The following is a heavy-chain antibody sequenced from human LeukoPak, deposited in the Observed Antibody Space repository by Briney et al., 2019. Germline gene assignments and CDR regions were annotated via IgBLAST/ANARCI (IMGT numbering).Heavy chain of an antibody. CDR2: ISWNSGSI. J-gene: IGHJ4*02. CDR1: GFTFDDYA. CDR3: AKSSRSIAAAGPFDY. V-gene: IGHV3-9*03. D-gene: IGHD6-13*01. Sequence: GGSLRLSCAASGFTFDDYAMHWVRQAPGKGLEWVSGISWNSGSIGYADSVEGRFTISRDNAKNSLYLQMNSLRAEDMALYYCAKSSRSIAAAGPFDYWGQGTLVTVSS.